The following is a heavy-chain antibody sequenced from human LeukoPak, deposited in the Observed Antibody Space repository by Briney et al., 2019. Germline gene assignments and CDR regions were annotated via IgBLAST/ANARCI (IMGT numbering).Heavy chain of an antibody. J-gene: IGHJ6*02. CDR2: ISSSGSTI. D-gene: IGHD3-10*01. Sequence: GGSLRLSCAASGFTFSNYWMTWVRQAPGKGLEWVSYISSSGSTIYYADSVKGRFTISRDNAKNSLYLQMNSLRAEDTAVYYCAVGESNYYYGMDVWGQGTTVTVSS. CDR1: GFTFSNYW. V-gene: IGHV3-11*01. CDR3: AVGESNYYYGMDV.